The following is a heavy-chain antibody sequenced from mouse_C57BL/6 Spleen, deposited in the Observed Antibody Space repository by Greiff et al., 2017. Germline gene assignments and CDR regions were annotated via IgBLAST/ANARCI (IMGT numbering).Heavy chain of an antibody. CDR1: GFSLSTFGMG. V-gene: IGHV8-8*01. CDR3: ARIENGERGYYFDY. Sequence: QVTLKVSGPGILQPSQSLSLSCSFSGFSLSTFGMGVVWIRQPSGKGLEWLAHIWWDDDKYYNPALKSRLTISKDTSKNQVFLKIANVATADAATYYCARIENGERGYYFDYWGQGTTLTVAS. J-gene: IGHJ2*01. CDR2: IWWDDDK.